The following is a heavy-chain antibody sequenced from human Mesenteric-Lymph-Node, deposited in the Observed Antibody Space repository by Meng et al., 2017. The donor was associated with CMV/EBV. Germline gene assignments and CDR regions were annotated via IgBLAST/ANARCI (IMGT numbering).Heavy chain of an antibody. CDR1: GGSISSYY. D-gene: IGHD3-3*01. CDR3: ARDLPYDSENAFDV. CDR2: IYNTVNT. J-gene: IGHJ3*01. V-gene: IGHV4-59*01. Sequence: SETLSLTCTVSGGSISSYYWSWIRQPPGKGLEWIGYIYNTVNTNVNPSLKSRVTIAIDTSNNQFSLKLRSVTAADTAVYYCARDLPYDSENAFDVWGQGTMVTVSS.